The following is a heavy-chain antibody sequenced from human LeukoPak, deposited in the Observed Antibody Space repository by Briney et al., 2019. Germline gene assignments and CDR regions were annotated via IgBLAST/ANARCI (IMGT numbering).Heavy chain of an antibody. CDR1: GFTFSRYS. CDR3: ARDRIIYGDYGDAFDI. V-gene: IGHV3-21*01. D-gene: IGHD4-17*01. CDR2: ISSSSSYI. J-gene: IGHJ3*02. Sequence: GGSLRLSCAASGFTFSRYSMNWVRQAPGRGLEWDSSISSSSSYIYYADSLKGRFTISRDNAKNSLHLQMNSLRAEDTAVYFCARDRIIYGDYGDAFDIWGQGTMVTVSS.